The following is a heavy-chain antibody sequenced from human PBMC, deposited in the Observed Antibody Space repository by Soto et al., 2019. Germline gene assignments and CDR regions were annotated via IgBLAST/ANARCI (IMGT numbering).Heavy chain of an antibody. CDR3: AKDREDIVLMVYAITHWYFDL. CDR2: ISGSGGST. D-gene: IGHD2-8*01. J-gene: IGHJ2*01. V-gene: IGHV3-23*01. Sequence: GGSLRLSCAASGFTFSSYAMSWVRQAPGKGLEWVSAISGSGGSTYYADSVKGRFTISRDNSKNTLYLQMNSLRAEDTAVYYCAKDREDIVLMVYAITHWYFDLWGRGTLVTVSS. CDR1: GFTFSSYA.